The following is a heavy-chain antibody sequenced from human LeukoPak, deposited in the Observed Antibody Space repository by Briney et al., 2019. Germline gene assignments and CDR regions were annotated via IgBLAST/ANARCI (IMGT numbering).Heavy chain of an antibody. Sequence: PGGSLRLSCAASGFTFSGYWMSWVRQAPGRGLEWVATIKQDESEKTYVDSVEGRLTSSRDNSKNTLFLQMNSLRAEDTAVYYCARDDALGDNALDIWGQGTMVTVSS. V-gene: IGHV3-7*01. D-gene: IGHD3-16*01. CDR2: IKQDESEK. CDR3: ARDDALGDNALDI. CDR1: GFTFSGYW. J-gene: IGHJ3*02.